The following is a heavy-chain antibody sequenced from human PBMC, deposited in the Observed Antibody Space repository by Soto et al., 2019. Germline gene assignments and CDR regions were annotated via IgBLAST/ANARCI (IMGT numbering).Heavy chain of an antibody. CDR1: GFGFSNSG. CDR2: IVVAPGRT. D-gene: IGHD3-16*01. CDR3: SADRPDIGVGWGV. J-gene: IGHJ6*02. V-gene: IGHV1-58*02. Sequence: QMQLVQSGPEVQKPGASMRVSCKASGFGFSNSGIQWVRQVPGQGLEWLGWIVVAPGRTNYAQRFQERVTLTRDMATSPVYVDLSNLRSEDTAVYFCSADRPDIGVGWGVWGQGTRVTVSS.